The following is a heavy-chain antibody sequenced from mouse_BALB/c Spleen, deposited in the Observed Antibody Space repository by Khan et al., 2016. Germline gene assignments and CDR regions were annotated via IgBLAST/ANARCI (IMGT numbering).Heavy chain of an antibody. J-gene: IGHJ2*01. CDR3: ARRFGTTVSFDY. CDR2: IYPEDGDT. CDR1: GYTFTSYW. Sequence: QVQLKESGAELARPGASVKLSCKASGYTFTSYWMQWVKQRPGQGLEWIGAIYPEDGDTRYTQKFKGKATLTADKSSSTAYMQLSSLASEDSAVYYCARRFGTTVSFDYWGQGTTLTVSS. V-gene: IGHV1-87*01. D-gene: IGHD1-1*01.